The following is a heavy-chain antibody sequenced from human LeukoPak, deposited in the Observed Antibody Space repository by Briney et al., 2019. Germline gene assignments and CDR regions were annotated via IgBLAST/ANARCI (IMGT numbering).Heavy chain of an antibody. Sequence: GGSLRLSCAASGFTFSNAWMSWVRQAPGKGREWVGHIKTKTDAGTTDYAAPVKGRFTISRDDSKNTLYLQMNSLKTEDTAVYYCTTGTWIQLWLADYWGQGTLVTVSS. CDR3: TTGTWIQLWLADY. J-gene: IGHJ4*02. CDR1: GFTFSNAW. CDR2: IKTKTDAGTT. V-gene: IGHV3-15*01. D-gene: IGHD5-18*01.